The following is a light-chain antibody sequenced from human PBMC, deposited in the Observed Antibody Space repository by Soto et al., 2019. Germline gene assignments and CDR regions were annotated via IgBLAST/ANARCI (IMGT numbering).Light chain of an antibody. V-gene: IGLV1-40*01. J-gene: IGLJ1*01. CDR2: GNS. Sequence: LTQPPSVSGAPGQRVTISCTGSSSNIGAGYDVHWYQQLPGTAPKLLIYGNSNRPSGVPDRFSGSKSGTSASLAITGLQAEDEADDYCQSYDSSLSGPYVFGTGTKVTVL. CDR1: SSNIGAGYD. CDR3: QSYDSSLSGPYV.